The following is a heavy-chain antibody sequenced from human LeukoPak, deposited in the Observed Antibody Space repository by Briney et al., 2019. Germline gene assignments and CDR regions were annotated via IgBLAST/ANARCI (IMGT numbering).Heavy chain of an antibody. J-gene: IGHJ6*03. V-gene: IGHV4-34*01. D-gene: IGHD4-17*01. CDR3: ARGKGNGYYYYYMDV. CDR2: VNHSGST. CDR1: GGSFSGYY. Sequence: SETLSLTCAVYGGSFSGYYWSWIRQPPGKGLEWIGEVNHSGSTNYNPSLKSRVTISVDTSKNQFSLKLSSVTAADTAVYYCARGKGNGYYYYYMDVWGKGTTVTVS.